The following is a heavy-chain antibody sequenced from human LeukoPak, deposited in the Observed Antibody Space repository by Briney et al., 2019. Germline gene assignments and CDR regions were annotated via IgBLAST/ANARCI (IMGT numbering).Heavy chain of an antibody. CDR3: ARSYGHSGYSPSDY. D-gene: IGHD5-12*01. J-gene: IGHJ4*02. V-gene: IGHV1-2*02. CDR2: INPNSGGS. CDR1: GYTFTGYY. Sequence: ASVKVCCKASGYTFTGYYMHWGRQAPGQGLEWMGCINPNSGGSNYAQKFQGRVTMTRDTSISTAYMELSRLRSDDTAVYYCARSYGHSGYSPSDYWGQGTLVTVSS.